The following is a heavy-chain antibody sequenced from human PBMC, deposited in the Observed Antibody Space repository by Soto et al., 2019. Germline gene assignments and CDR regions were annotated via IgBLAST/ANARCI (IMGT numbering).Heavy chain of an antibody. CDR3: ARDQDYYDTSGYYNWYFDL. CDR2: ISAHSGKT. D-gene: IGHD3-22*01. Sequence: QVQLVQSGAEVKKPGASVMVSCKASGYIFTSYSISWVRQAPGQGLEWMGSISAHSGKTKYGQRLQGRVTLTTDTSTSTAYMELRSLRSDDTAVYLCARDQDYYDTSGYYNWYFDLWGRGTLVTVS. V-gene: IGHV1-18*01. J-gene: IGHJ2*01. CDR1: GYIFTSYS.